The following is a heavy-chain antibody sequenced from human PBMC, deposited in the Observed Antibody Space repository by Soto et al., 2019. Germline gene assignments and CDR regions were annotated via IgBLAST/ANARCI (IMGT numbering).Heavy chain of an antibody. CDR2: ITWNSGKI. Sequence: EVQLVESGGGLVQPGRSLRLSCAASGFTFDEYAMHWVRQAPGRGLEWVSGITWNSGKIGYPDSVKGRFSISRDNAKNSHYLQMNSLRHDDTAWYYCAAARGYDSSGYSGYYYGIDVWGQGTTVTVSS. D-gene: IGHD3-22*01. V-gene: IGHV3-9*01. CDR1: GFTFDEYA. CDR3: AAARGYDSSGYSGYYYGIDV. J-gene: IGHJ6*02.